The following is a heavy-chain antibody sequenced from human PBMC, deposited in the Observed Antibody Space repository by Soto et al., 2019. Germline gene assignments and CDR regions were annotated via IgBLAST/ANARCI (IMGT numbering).Heavy chain of an antibody. D-gene: IGHD3-22*01. CDR1: GYTFTSYD. J-gene: IGHJ4*02. V-gene: IGHV1-8*01. Sequence: ASVKVSCKASGYTFTSYDINWVRQATGQGLEWMGWMNPNSGNTGYAQKFQGRVTMTRNTSISTAYMEPSSLRSEDTAVYYCARVGYYYDSSGYYLIFDYWGQGTLVTVSS. CDR2: MNPNSGNT. CDR3: ARVGYYYDSSGYYLIFDY.